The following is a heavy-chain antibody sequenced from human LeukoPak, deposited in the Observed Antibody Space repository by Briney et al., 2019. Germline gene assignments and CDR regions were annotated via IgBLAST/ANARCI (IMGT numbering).Heavy chain of an antibody. CDR2: IIPIFGTA. J-gene: IGHJ3*02. D-gene: IGHD6-13*01. CDR3: ARTSAADTDHDAFDI. Sequence: SVKVSCKASGGTFSSYAISWVRQAPGQGLEWMGGIIPIFGTANYAQKLQGRVTMTTDTSTNTAYMEVRSLRSDDTAVYYCARTSAADTDHDAFDIWGQGTMVTVSS. CDR1: GGTFSSYA. V-gene: IGHV1-69*05.